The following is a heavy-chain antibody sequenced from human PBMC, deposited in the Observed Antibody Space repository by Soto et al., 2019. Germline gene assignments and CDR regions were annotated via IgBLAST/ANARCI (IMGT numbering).Heavy chain of an antibody. J-gene: IGHJ6*02. CDR3: ARHPGYCSGGSCNGQYTLDV. Sequence: PSETLSLTCTVFGGSISSSSYYWGWIRQPPGKGLEWIGSIYYSGNIYYSGSTYYNPSLKSRVPISADTSQNQFSLDLTSVTATDTAVYFCARHPGYCSGGSCNGQYTLDVWGQGTTVTVSS. CDR2: IYYSGNIYYSGST. V-gene: IGHV4-39*01. CDR1: GGSISSSSYY. D-gene: IGHD2-15*01.